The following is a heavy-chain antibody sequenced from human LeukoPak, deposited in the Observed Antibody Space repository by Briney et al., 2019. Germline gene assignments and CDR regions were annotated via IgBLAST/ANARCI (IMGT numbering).Heavy chain of an antibody. V-gene: IGHV1-2*02. CDR3: ARQRGGQYEDGFDI. CDR2: VKPHSGNT. Sequence: GASVKVSSKASGYTFTGYYLHWVRQAPGHGLEWLGCVKPHSGNTGYAQKFQGRATMTRDTSTSTVYVELSSLKYEDTAVYYCARQRGGQYEDGFDIWGQRTMVTVSS. J-gene: IGHJ3*02. CDR1: GYTFTGYY. D-gene: IGHD2-8*01.